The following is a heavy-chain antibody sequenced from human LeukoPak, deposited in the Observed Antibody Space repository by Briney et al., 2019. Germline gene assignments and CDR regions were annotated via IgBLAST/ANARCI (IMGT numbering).Heavy chain of an antibody. J-gene: IGHJ4*02. V-gene: IGHV4-59*08. CDR3: ARHDHSSSSSFGY. Sequence: PSETLSLTCTVSGGSISSYYWSWIRQPPGKGLEWIGYIYYSGSTNYNPSLKSRVTISVDTSKNQFSLKLSSVTAADTAVYYCARHDHSSSSSFGYWGQGTLVTVSS. D-gene: IGHD6-13*01. CDR1: GGSISSYY. CDR2: IYYSGST.